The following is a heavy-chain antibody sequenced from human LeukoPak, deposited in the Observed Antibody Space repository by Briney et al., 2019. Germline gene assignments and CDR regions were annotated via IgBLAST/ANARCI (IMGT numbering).Heavy chain of an antibody. CDR2: ISYDGSNK. D-gene: IGHD2-2*01. J-gene: IGHJ4*02. CDR1: GFTFSSYA. CDR3: ARDPDIVVVPAAHFDD. V-gene: IGHV3-30-3*01. Sequence: GGSLRLSCAASGFTFSSYAMHGVRQAPGKGLEWVAVISYDGSNKYYADSVKGRFTISRDNSKNTLYLQMNSLRAEDTAVYYCARDPDIVVVPAAHFDDWGQGTLVTVSS.